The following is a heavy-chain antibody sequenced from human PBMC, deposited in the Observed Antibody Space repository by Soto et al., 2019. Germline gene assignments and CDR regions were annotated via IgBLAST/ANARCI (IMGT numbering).Heavy chain of an antibody. V-gene: IGHV3-30*03. CDR3: TTWLTAHFDY. Sequence: PGGSLRLSCAASGFIFSDFGMSWVRQAPGKGLEWVAVTSFDGSHEYYAASAKGRFTISRDNSKNMLLLQMDSLRADDTALYYCTTWLTAHFDYWGRGTQVTVSS. CDR1: GFIFSDFG. CDR2: TSFDGSHE. J-gene: IGHJ4*02. D-gene: IGHD2-21*02.